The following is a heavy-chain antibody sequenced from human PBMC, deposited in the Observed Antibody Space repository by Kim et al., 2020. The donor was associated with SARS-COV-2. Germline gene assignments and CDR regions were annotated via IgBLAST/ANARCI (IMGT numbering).Heavy chain of an antibody. Sequence: GGSLRLSCAASGFTFSSYAMSWVRQAPGKGLEWVSVIYSGGSSTYYADSVKGRFTISRDNSKNTLYLQMNSLRAEDTAVYYCAKSFLWFGEYNYFDYWGQGTLVTVSS. CDR2: IYSGGSST. V-gene: IGHV3-23*03. CDR3: AKSFLWFGEYNYFDY. D-gene: IGHD3-10*01. CDR1: GFTFSSYA. J-gene: IGHJ4*02.